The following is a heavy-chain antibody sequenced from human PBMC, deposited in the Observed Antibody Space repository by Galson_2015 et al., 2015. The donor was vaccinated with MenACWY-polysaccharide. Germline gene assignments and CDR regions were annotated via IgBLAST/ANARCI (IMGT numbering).Heavy chain of an antibody. V-gene: IGHV3-7*04. J-gene: IGHJ5*02. CDR2: IKQDGSEN. Sequence: SLRLSCAASGFTFSGYWMSWVRQAPGKGLEWVANIKQDGSENYYVDSVKGQITISRDNAKNSLYLQMNSLRAEDTAVYYCARGQKTLGPWGQGTLVTVPS. CDR3: ARGQKTLGP. CDR1: GFTFSGYW.